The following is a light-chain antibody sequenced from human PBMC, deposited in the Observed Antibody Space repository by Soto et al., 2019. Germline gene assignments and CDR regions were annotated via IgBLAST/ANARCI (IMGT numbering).Light chain of an antibody. CDR1: QSVSSSY. Sequence: EIVLTQSPGTLSLSPGERATLSCRASQSVSSSYLAWYQQKPGQAPRLLIYGASSRATGLPDRFSGSGSGTDFTLTISRLEPEDFAVYYCQQYGGSPMHTFGQGTKLEIK. CDR3: QQYGGSPMHT. J-gene: IGKJ2*01. CDR2: GAS. V-gene: IGKV3-20*01.